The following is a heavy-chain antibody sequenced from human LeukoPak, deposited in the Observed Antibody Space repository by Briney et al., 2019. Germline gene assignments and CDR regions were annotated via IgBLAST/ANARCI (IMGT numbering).Heavy chain of an antibody. Sequence: SETLSLTCTVSGGSISSSNYYWGWIRQPPGKGLEWIGSIYYSGSTYYNPSLKSRVTISVDTSKNQFSLKLSSVTAADTAVYYCARGRGYSSRAWFDPWGQGTLVTVSS. J-gene: IGHJ5*02. V-gene: IGHV4-39*07. CDR1: GGSISSSNYY. CDR3: ARGRGYSSRAWFDP. D-gene: IGHD6-13*01. CDR2: IYYSGST.